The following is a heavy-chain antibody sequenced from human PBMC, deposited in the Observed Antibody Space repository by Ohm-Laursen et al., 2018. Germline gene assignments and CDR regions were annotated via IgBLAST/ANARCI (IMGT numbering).Heavy chain of an antibody. CDR1: GGSFSGYY. CDR2: INHSGST. V-gene: IGHV4-34*01. Sequence: SDTLSLTCGVYGGSFSGYYWSWIRQPPGKGLEWIGEINHSGSTNYNPSLKSRVIISVDTSKNQFSLKLSSVTAADTAVYYCARGIHYSSSYYYYYYGMDVWGQGTTVTVSS. D-gene: IGHD6-6*01. J-gene: IGHJ6*02. CDR3: ARGIHYSSSYYYYYYGMDV.